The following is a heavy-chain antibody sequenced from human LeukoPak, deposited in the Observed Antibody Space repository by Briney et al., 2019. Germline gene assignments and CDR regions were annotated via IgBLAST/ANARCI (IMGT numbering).Heavy chain of an antibody. CDR1: GYTFTSYG. CDR3: ARTFREVGYCSGGSCYQGTGSDY. V-gene: IGHV1-69*06. Sequence: ASVKVSCKASGYTFTSYGISWVRQAPGQGLEWMGGIIPIFGTANYAQKFQGRVTITADKSTSTAYMELSSLRSEDTAVYYCARTFREVGYCSGGSCYQGTGSDYWGQGTLVTVSS. J-gene: IGHJ4*02. CDR2: IIPIFGTA. D-gene: IGHD2-15*01.